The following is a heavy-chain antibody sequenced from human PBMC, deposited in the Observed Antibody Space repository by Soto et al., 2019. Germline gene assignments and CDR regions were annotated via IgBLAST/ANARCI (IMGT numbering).Heavy chain of an antibody. J-gene: IGHJ6*02. D-gene: IGHD1-1*01. CDR2: IYSGGST. V-gene: IGHV3-53*01. CDR1: GFTVSSNY. CDR3: ARAERYYYGMDV. Sequence: GGSLRLSCAASGFTVSSNYMSWVRQAPGKGLEWVSVIYSGGSTYYADSVKGRFTISRDNSKNTLYLQMNSLRAEDTTVYYCARAERYYYGMDVWGQGTTVTVSS.